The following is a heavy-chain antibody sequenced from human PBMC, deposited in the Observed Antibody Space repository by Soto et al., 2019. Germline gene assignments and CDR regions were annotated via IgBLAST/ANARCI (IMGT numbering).Heavy chain of an antibody. D-gene: IGHD2-8*02. J-gene: IGHJ4*02. CDR2: ISSSSSYI. CDR1: GFTFSSYS. V-gene: IGHV3-21*01. CDR3: ARDSWWGDYFDY. Sequence: EVQLVESGGGLVKPGGSLRLSCAASGFTFSSYSMNWVRQAPGKGLEWVSSISSSSSYIYYADSVKGRFTISRDNAKNSLYLQMNSLGAEDTAVYYCARDSWWGDYFDYWGQGTLDTVSS.